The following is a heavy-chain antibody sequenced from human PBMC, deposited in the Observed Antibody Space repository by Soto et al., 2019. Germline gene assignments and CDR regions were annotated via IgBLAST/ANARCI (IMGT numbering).Heavy chain of an antibody. Sequence: GASVKVSCKASGYTFTGYYMHWVRQAPGQGLEWMGWINPNSGGTNYAQKFQGWVTMTRDTSISTAYMELSRLRSDDTAVYYCARHKTTMLTVVSAFDPWGQGTRVTVSS. J-gene: IGHJ5*02. V-gene: IGHV1-2*04. CDR2: INPNSGGT. CDR3: ARHKTTMLTVVSAFDP. D-gene: IGHD3-22*01. CDR1: GYTFTGYY.